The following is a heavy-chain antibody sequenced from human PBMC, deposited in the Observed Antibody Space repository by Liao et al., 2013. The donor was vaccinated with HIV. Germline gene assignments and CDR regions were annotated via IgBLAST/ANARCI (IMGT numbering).Heavy chain of an antibody. CDR1: GGYISGYY. D-gene: IGHD3-16*01. CDR3: ARGLFRMGGAFEI. Sequence: QVHLQESGPGLVKPSETLSLTCTVSGGYISGYYWNWIRQPPGQGLEWIGYIYYNGNTDYNPSLKGRVTISVDTSKKQFSLKMRSVTATDTAVYYCARGLFRMGGAFEIWGQGTMVTVSS. CDR2: IYYNGNT. V-gene: IGHV4-59*01. J-gene: IGHJ3*02.